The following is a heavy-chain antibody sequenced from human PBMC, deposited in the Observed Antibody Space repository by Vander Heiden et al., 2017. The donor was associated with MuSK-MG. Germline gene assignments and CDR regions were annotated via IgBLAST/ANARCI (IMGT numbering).Heavy chain of an antibody. CDR3: ARDHYSRFWTPLYYMDV. Sequence: QVQLVQSGAEVKKPGSSVKVSCKASGGTFSSYAISWVRQAPGQGLEWMGGIIPIFGTANYAQKFQGRVTITADESTSTAYMELSSLRSEDTAVYYCARDHYSRFWTPLYYMDVWGKGTTVTVSS. D-gene: IGHD4-4*01. V-gene: IGHV1-69*01. CDR2: IIPIFGTA. CDR1: GGTFSSYA. J-gene: IGHJ6*03.